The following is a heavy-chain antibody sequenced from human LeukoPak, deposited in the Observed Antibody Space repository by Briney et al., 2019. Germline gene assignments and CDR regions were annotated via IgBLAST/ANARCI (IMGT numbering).Heavy chain of an antibody. D-gene: IGHD1-26*01. J-gene: IGHJ4*02. CDR2: ISYDGSNK. CDR3: AKDRYSGSYLRFDY. CDR1: GFTFSSYG. V-gene: IGHV3-30*18. Sequence: GGSLRLSCAASGFTFSSYGMHWVHQAPGKGLEWVAVISYDGSNKYYADSVKGRFTISRDNSKNTLYLQMNSLRAEDTAVYYCAKDRYSGSYLRFDYWGQGTLVTVPS.